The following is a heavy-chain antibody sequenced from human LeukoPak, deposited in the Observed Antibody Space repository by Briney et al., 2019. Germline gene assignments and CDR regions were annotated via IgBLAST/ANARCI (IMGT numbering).Heavy chain of an antibody. CDR2: IIPIFGTA. Sequence: GASVKVSCKASGGTFSSYAISWVRQAPGQGLEWTGGIIPIFGTANYAQKFQGRVTITADKSTSTAYMELSSLRSEDTAVYYCAGTNWNYESYWGQGTLVTVSS. CDR3: AGTNWNYESY. V-gene: IGHV1-69*06. J-gene: IGHJ4*02. CDR1: GGTFSSYA. D-gene: IGHD1-7*01.